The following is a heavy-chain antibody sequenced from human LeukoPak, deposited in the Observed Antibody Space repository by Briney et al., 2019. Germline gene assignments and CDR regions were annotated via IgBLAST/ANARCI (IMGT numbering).Heavy chain of an antibody. D-gene: IGHD6-19*01. CDR2: DGTNT. CDR1: GFSFRTCG. Sequence: GGSLRLSCAASGFSFRTCGMHWVRQAPGKGLEGVAIDGTNTYYADSVKGRFTISRDNSKNTLYFKMNSLAGDDTAVYSCVRDKGWYFDYWGQGTLVTVSS. V-gene: IGHV3-33*01. J-gene: IGHJ4*02. CDR3: VRDKGWYFDY.